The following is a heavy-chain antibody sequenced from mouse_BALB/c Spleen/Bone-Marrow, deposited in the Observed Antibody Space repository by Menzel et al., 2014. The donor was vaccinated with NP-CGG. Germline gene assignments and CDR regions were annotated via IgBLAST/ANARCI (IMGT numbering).Heavy chain of an antibody. Sequence: EVQGVESGGGLVKSGGSLKLSCAASGFTFNSYGMSWVRQTPEKRLEGVATISGGGSYTFYPDSVKGRFTISRDNAKNNLYLQLSSLRSEDTALYYCARHAYYDQTEVSFVYWGQGTLVTVSA. D-gene: IGHD2-4*01. J-gene: IGHJ3*01. V-gene: IGHV5-9-2*01. CDR2: ISGGGSYT. CDR1: GFTFNSYG. CDR3: ARHAYYDQTEVSFVY.